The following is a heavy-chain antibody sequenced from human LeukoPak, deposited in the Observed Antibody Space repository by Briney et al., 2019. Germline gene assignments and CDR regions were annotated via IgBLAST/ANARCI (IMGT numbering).Heavy chain of an antibody. CDR3: ARPLYSSSSDAFDI. Sequence: PSETLSLTCTVSGGSINSGNYYWSWMRQPAGQGLEWIGRIHIGGTTTYNPSLKSRVTISVDTSKNQFSLKLSSVTAADTAVYYCARPLYSSSSDAFDIWGQGTMVTVSS. J-gene: IGHJ3*02. D-gene: IGHD6-6*01. CDR2: IHIGGTT. CDR1: GGSINSGNYY. V-gene: IGHV4-61*02.